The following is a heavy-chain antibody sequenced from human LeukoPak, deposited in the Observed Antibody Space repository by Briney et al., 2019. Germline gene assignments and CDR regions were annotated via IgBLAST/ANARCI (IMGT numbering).Heavy chain of an antibody. CDR2: INWNGGST. D-gene: IGHD3-22*01. Sequence: GGSLRLSCAASGFTFNAYGMSWVRQAPGKGLEWVSGINWNGGSTGYADSVKGRFTISRDNAKNSLYLQMNSLRAEDTALYYCARGAYYYDSSAPFDIWGQGTMVTVSS. CDR3: ARGAYYYDSSAPFDI. J-gene: IGHJ3*02. CDR1: GFTFNAYG. V-gene: IGHV3-20*04.